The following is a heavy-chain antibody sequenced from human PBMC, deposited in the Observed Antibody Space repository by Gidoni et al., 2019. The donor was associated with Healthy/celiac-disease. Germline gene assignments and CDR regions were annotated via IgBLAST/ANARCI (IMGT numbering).Heavy chain of an antibody. V-gene: IGHV3-49*03. J-gene: IGHJ4*02. CDR1: GFTFGDYA. CDR3: TRGSRYGDYSGY. Sequence: EVQLVESGGGLVQPGRSLRLSCTASGFTFGDYAMSWFRQAPGKGLEWVGFIRSKAYGGKTEYAASVKGRFTISRDDSKSIAYLQMNSLKTEDTAVYYCTRGSRYGDYSGYWGQGTLVTVSS. CDR2: IRSKAYGGKT. D-gene: IGHD4-17*01.